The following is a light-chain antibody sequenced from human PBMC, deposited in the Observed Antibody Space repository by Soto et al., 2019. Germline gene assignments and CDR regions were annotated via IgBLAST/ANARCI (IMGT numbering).Light chain of an antibody. J-gene: IGLJ2*01. V-gene: IGLV1-44*01. CDR1: SSNIGSNT. Sequence: QSVLTQPPSASGTPGQRITISCSGSSSNIGSNTVNWYQQLPGTAPKLLIYSNNQRPSGVPGRFSGSKSGTSASLAISGLQSEDEADYYCAAWDDSLSGLFGGGTKVTVL. CDR3: AAWDDSLSGL. CDR2: SNN.